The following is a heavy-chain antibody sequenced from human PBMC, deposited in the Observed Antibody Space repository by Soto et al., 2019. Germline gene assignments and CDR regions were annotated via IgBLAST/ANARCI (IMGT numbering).Heavy chain of an antibody. J-gene: IGHJ6*03. CDR2: IKQDGSEK. CDR1: GFTFSSYW. V-gene: IGHV3-7*01. CDR3: ARDATPSSSSWYHYYYMDV. Sequence: GGSLRLSCAASGFTFSSYWMSWVRQAPGKGLEWVANIKQDGSEKYYVDSVKGRFTISRDNAKNSLYLQMNSLRAEDTAVYYCARDATPSSSSWYHYYYMDVWGKGTTVTVSS. D-gene: IGHD6-13*01.